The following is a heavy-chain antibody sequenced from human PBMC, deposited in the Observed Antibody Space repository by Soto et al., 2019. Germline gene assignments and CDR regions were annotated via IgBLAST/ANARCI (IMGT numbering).Heavy chain of an antibody. CDR2: ISSSSFTI. CDR1: GFIFSSYS. Sequence: GGSLRLSCAASGFIFSSYSMNWVRQAPGKGLEWLSYISSSSFTIYYADSVKGRFTISRDDSKTTLYLQMNSLKTEDTGVYYCVTLNYDYVWGSSSYGMDVWGQGTTVTVSS. V-gene: IGHV3-48*01. CDR3: VTLNYDYVWGSSSYGMDV. D-gene: IGHD3-16*01. J-gene: IGHJ6*02.